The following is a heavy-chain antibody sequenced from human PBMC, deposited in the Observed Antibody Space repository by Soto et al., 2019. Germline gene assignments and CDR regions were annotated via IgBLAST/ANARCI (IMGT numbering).Heavy chain of an antibody. J-gene: IGHJ4*02. CDR3: AKPLFYSDRWYFDY. D-gene: IGHD3-9*01. V-gene: IGHV1-18*01. CDR1: GYTFTSYG. Sequence: ASVKVSCKASGYTFTSYGISWVRQAPGQGLEWMGWISAYNGNTNYAQKLQGRVTMTTDTSTSTAYMELRSLRSDDTAVYYCAKPLFYSDRWYFDYWGQGTPVTVSS. CDR2: ISAYNGNT.